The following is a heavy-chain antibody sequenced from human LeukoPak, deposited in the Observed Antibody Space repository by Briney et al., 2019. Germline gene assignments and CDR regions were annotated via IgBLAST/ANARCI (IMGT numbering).Heavy chain of an antibody. V-gene: IGHV1-8*01. CDR1: GYTFTSYD. CDR3: ARGLIEYCSSTSCYAGSSVFDY. D-gene: IGHD2-2*01. J-gene: IGHJ4*02. CDR2: MNPNSGNT. Sequence: GASVKVSCKASGYTFTSYDINWVRQATGQGLEWMGWMNPNSGNTGYAQKFQGRVTKTRNTSISTAYMELSSLRSEDTAVYYCARGLIEYCSSTSCYAGSSVFDYWGQGTLVTVSS.